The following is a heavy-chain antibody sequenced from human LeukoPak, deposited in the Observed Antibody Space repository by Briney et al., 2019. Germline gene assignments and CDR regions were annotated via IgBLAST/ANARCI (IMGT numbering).Heavy chain of an antibody. J-gene: IGHJ6*03. V-gene: IGHV3-23*01. Sequence: GGSLRLSCEAPGLTFSSYSMSWVRQAPGKGLEWVSGISSTGGSTFYADSVKGRFTISRDNSKNTLYLQMNSLRAEDTAVYYCAKAYGSGSYYLLSYYMDVWGKGTTVTISS. CDR2: ISSTGGST. D-gene: IGHD3-10*01. CDR3: AKAYGSGSYYLLSYYMDV. CDR1: GLTFSSYS.